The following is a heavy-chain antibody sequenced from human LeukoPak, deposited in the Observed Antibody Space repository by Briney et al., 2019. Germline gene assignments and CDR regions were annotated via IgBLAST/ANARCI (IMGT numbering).Heavy chain of an antibody. CDR3: AEGGLPAYYYYYMDV. Sequence: PGGSLRLSCAASGFTFDDYAMNWVRQAPGKGLEWVSLISWDGGSTYYVDSVKGRFTISRDNSKNSLYLQMNSLRAEDTALYYCAEGGLPAYYYYYMDVWGKGTTVTVSS. J-gene: IGHJ6*03. CDR2: ISWDGGST. V-gene: IGHV3-43D*03. D-gene: IGHD2-2*01. CDR1: GFTFDDYA.